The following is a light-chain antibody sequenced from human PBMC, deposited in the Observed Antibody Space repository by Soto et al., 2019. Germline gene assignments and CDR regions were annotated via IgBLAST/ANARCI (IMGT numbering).Light chain of an antibody. Sequence: DIQMTQSPSSLSASVGDRVAITCRASQGISNYLAWYQQKPGKVPKLLIYDASTLQSGVPSRFSGSRSGTYFTLTIDSLQPEDVATYYCQKYNTAPPTFGQGTKVEIK. V-gene: IGKV1-27*01. CDR3: QKYNTAPPT. J-gene: IGKJ1*01. CDR1: QGISNY. CDR2: DAS.